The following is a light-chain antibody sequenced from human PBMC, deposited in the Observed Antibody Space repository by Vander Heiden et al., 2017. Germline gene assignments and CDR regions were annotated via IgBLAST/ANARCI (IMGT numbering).Light chain of an antibody. CDR3: AAWDDSLSGLWV. Sequence: QSVLTQPPSASGTPGQRVTISRSGSSSNIGSNYVYWYQQLPGTAPKLLIYRNNQRPSGPPDRSSGSKSGTSASLAISGLRSEDEADYYCAAWDDSLSGLWVFGGGTKLTVL. J-gene: IGLJ3*02. CDR1: SSNIGSNY. V-gene: IGLV1-47*01. CDR2: RNN.